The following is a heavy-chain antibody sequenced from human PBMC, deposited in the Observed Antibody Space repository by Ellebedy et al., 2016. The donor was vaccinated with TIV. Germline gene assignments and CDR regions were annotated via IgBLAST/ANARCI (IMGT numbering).Heavy chain of an antibody. Sequence: MPSETLSLTCAVSGGSISSGGYSWSWIRQPPGKGLEWIGYIYYSGSTNYNPSLKSRVTISVDTSKNQFSLKLSSVTAADTAVYYCARDIRGGSYNWFDPWGQGTLVTVSS. CDR2: IYYSGST. CDR1: GGSISSGGYS. V-gene: IGHV4-61*08. J-gene: IGHJ5*02. CDR3: ARDIRGGSYNWFDP. D-gene: IGHD2-15*01.